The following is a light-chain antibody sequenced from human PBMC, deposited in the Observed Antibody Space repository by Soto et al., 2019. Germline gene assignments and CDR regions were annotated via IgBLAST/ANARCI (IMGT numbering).Light chain of an antibody. CDR3: QHYENLPYT. J-gene: IGKJ2*01. V-gene: IGKV1-33*01. Sequence: DIQMTQSRSSLSASVGDRVTITCQASHDINNYLNWYQHKPGKAPKLLIYDASNLETGVPSRFSGSGSGTDFTFTISSLQPEDIATYFCQHYENLPYTFGQGTKLEIK. CDR1: HDINNY. CDR2: DAS.